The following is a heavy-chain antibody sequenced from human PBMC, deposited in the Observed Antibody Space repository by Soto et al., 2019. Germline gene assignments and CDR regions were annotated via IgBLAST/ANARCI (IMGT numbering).Heavy chain of an antibody. J-gene: IGHJ5*02. D-gene: IGHD2-2*02. CDR3: AKDRGSGSTSWYNGWFDP. CDR1: GFTFSSYA. V-gene: IGHV3-23*01. Sequence: EVQLLESGGGLVQPGGSLRLSCAASGFTFSSYAMTWVRQAPGKGLEWVSAISGSGGSTYYADSVKGRFTISRDNSKNTLYLQMNSLRAEDTAVYYCAKDRGSGSTSWYNGWFDPWDQGTLVTVSS. CDR2: ISGSGGST.